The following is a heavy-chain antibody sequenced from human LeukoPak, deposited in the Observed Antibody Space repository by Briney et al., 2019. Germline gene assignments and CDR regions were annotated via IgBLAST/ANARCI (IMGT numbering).Heavy chain of an antibody. CDR3: AKSGRGVYCSSTSCYDVY. CDR1: GFTFSSYA. V-gene: IGHV3-23*01. J-gene: IGHJ4*02. D-gene: IGHD2-2*01. Sequence: PGGSLRLSCAASGFTFSSYAMSWVRQAPGKGLEWVSAISGSGGSTYYADSVKGRFTISRDNSKNTLYLQMNSLRAEDTAVYYCAKSGRGVYCSSTSCYDVYWGQGTLVTVSS. CDR2: ISGSGGST.